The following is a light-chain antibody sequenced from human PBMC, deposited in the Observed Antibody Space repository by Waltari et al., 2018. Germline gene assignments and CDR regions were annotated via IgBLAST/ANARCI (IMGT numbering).Light chain of an antibody. J-gene: IGKJ3*01. CDR2: DAS. Sequence: AIQLTQSPSSLSASVGHRTTITCRARQDIASALAWYVQKPGKAPQLLIYDASTLESGVPSRFSGSGSGTDFTLSISGLQPEDFATYYCQQFINYPLTFGPGTTVDIK. V-gene: IGKV1D-13*01. CDR3: QQFINYPLT. CDR1: QDIASA.